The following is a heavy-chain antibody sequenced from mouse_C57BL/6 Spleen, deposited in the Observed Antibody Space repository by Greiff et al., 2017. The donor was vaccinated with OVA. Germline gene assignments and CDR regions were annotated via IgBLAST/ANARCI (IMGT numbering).Heavy chain of an antibody. J-gene: IGHJ4*01. Sequence: VQLQQLGAELVKPGALVKLSCKASGYTFTSYWMHWVKQRPGQGLEWIGMIHPNSGSTNYNEKFKSKATLTVDKSSSTAYMQLSSLTSEDSAVYYCARSGASMDYWGQGTSVTVSS. V-gene: IGHV1-64*01. CDR1: GYTFTSYW. CDR2: IHPNSGST. D-gene: IGHD3-1*01. CDR3: ARSGASMDY.